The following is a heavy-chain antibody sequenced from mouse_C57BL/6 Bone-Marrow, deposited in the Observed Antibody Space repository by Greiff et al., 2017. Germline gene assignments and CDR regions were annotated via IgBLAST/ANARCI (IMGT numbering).Heavy chain of an antibody. D-gene: IGHD1-1*01. V-gene: IGHV1-64*01. Sequence: QVQLQQPGAELVKPGASVKLSCKASGYTFTSYWMHWVKQRPGQGLEWIGMIHPNSGSTNYNEKFKSKATLTVDKSSSTAYMQLSSLTSEDSAVCYCASGYYGSPWFAYWGQGTLVTVSA. CDR1: GYTFTSYW. CDR3: ASGYYGSPWFAY. CDR2: IHPNSGST. J-gene: IGHJ3*01.